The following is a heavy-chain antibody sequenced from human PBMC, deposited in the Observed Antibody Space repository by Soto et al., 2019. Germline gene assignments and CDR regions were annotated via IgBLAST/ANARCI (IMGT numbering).Heavy chain of an antibody. CDR1: GFNVNDNY. D-gene: IGHD3-10*01. V-gene: IGHV3-66*01. CDR2: IYSGGKT. J-gene: IGHJ4*02. Sequence: EVQLVESGGRLIQPGGSLTLSCAVSGFNVNDNYMSWVRQAPGKAPEWVSVIYSGGKTDYAESVRGRFIVSRDTSKIMVYLQMNTLRAEDTATYYCTRDSSYYGAGRGVLDYWGQGTPVTVSS. CDR3: TRDSSYYGAGRGVLDY.